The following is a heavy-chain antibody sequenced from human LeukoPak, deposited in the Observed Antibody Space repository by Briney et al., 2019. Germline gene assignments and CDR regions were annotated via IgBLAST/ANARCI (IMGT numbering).Heavy chain of an antibody. CDR1: GFTFSDSG. J-gene: IGHJ4*02. V-gene: IGHV3-23*01. D-gene: IGHD3-22*01. Sequence: GGSLRLSCVASGFTFSDSGLSWVRQTPGQGLEWVSTITGNGVNTYYADSVRGRFTISRDNSRDTLSLQMNSLRDDDTAVYYCAKKGYYDSSGPVNYYFDYWGQGTLVTVSS. CDR3: AKKGYYDSSGPVNYYFDY. CDR2: ITGNGVNT.